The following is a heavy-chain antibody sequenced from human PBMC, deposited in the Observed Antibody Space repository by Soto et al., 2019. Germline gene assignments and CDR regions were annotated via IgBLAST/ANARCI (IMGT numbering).Heavy chain of an antibody. D-gene: IGHD1-20*01. Sequence: QAQLMQSGAEVKKPGSSVKVSCKASGGTFSGYAISCVRQAPGQGLEWMGGIVPLLGITNYAQKFQGRITIAADASTGTAYMDLRRLRSEETAVYYWARYPRSITGTTSSEDFQHWGQGTLVSVSS. CDR2: IVPLLGIT. V-gene: IGHV1-69*01. CDR3: ARYPRSITGTTSSEDFQH. CDR1: GGTFSGYA. J-gene: IGHJ1*01.